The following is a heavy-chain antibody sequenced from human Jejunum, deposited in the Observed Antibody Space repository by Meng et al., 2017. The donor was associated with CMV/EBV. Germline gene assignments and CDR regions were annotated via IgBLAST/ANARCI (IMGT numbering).Heavy chain of an antibody. CDR3: VRHLLNRYTNIDY. CDR2: ITSDGNTK. V-gene: IGHV3-48*03. CDR1: GFTIDIYE. J-gene: IGHJ4*02. Sequence: ASGFTIDIYEMNWVRQAPGRGLEWVSLITSDGNTKCYADSVEGRFTISRDNAKNSLLLQMSNLRAEDTAVYYCVRHLLNRYTNIDYWGQGTLVTVSS. D-gene: IGHD5-18*01.